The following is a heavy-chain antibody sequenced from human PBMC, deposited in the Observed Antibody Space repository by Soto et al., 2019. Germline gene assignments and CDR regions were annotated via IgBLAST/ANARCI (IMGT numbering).Heavy chain of an antibody. CDR1: GYTFTSYA. Sequence: ASVKVSCKASGYTFTSYAMHWVRQAPGQRLEWMGWINAGNGNTKYSQKLQGRVTITRDTSASTAYMELSSLRSEDTAVYYCARDFREYSSGWHKYYFDYWGQGTLVTVS. J-gene: IGHJ4*02. V-gene: IGHV1-3*01. CDR3: ARDFREYSSGWHKYYFDY. D-gene: IGHD6-19*01. CDR2: INAGNGNT.